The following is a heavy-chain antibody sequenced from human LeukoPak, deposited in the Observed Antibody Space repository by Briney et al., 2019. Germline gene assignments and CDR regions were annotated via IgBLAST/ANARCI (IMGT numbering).Heavy chain of an antibody. J-gene: IGHJ6*04. V-gene: IGHV3-30*18. CDR2: ISYDGSNK. CDR3: AKDLGYCSGGSCRKKYYYYGMDV. D-gene: IGHD2-15*01. CDR1: GFTFSSYG. Sequence: PGGSLRLSCAASGFTFSSYGMHWVRQAPGKGLEWVAVISYDGSNKYYADSVEGRFTISRDNSKNTLYLQMNSLRAEDTAVYYCAKDLGYCSGGSCRKKYYYYGMDVWGKGTTVTVSS.